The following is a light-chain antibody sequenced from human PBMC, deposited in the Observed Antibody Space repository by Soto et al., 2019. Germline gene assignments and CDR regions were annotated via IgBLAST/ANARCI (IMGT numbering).Light chain of an antibody. CDR2: DVT. CDR3: SSFTSSITCV. Sequence: QSVLTQPASVSGSPGQSITISCTGTSSDVGGYNSVSWYRQDPGKAPKLMIYDVTNRPSGDSNRFSGSKSGNTASLTISALQAEDEADYYCSSFTSSITCVFGTGSKVT. J-gene: IGLJ1*01. CDR1: SSDVGGYNS. V-gene: IGLV2-14*01.